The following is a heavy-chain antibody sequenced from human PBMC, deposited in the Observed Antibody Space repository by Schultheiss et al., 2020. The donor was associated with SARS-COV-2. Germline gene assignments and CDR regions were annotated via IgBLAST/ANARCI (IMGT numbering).Heavy chain of an antibody. CDR1: GFTVSSNY. CDR2: IYSGGST. J-gene: IGHJ6*02. CDR3: ARDHYDFWSGYYTYYYYGMDV. Sequence: GGSLRLSCAASGFTVSSNYMSWVRQAPGKGLEWVSVIYSGGSTYYADSVKGRFTISRDNAKNSLYLQMNSLRAEDTAVYYCARDHYDFWSGYYTYYYYGMDVWGQGTTVTVSS. D-gene: IGHD3-3*01. V-gene: IGHV3-66*01.